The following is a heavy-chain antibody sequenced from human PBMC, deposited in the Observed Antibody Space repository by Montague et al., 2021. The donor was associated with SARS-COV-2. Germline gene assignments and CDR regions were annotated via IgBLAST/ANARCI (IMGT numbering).Heavy chain of an antibody. CDR3: ARDVRYYDFWSGRAQTSPDY. V-gene: IGHV4-38-2*02. D-gene: IGHD3-3*01. Sequence: SETLSLTCTVSGYSISSGYYWGWIRQPLGKGLEWIGSIYHSGSTYYNPSLKSRVTISVDTSKNQSSLKLSSVTAADTAVYYCARDVRYYDFWSGRAQTSPDYWGQGTLVTVSS. CDR2: IYHSGST. J-gene: IGHJ4*02. CDR1: GYSISSGYY.